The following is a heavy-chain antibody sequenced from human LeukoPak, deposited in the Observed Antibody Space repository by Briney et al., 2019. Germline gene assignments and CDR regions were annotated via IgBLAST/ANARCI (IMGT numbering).Heavy chain of an antibody. J-gene: IGHJ4*02. Sequence: GSLRLSCAASGITLSSYAMNWVRQVSEKGLEWVSAISGSSGNANYADSVKGRFTVSRDNSKNTLYLQMISLRAEDTALYYCAKDGAKDDRTGSLGHYFDYWGQGILVIVSS. CDR3: AKDGAKDDRTGSLGHYFDY. V-gene: IGHV3-23*01. CDR2: ISGSSGNA. CDR1: GITLSSYA. D-gene: IGHD3-22*01.